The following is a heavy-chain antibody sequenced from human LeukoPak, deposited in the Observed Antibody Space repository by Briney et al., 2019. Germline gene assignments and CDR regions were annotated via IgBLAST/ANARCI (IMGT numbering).Heavy chain of an antibody. CDR3: AKGQLEYYYDSSGYYYPFDY. Sequence: GGSLRLSCTASGFTFSSYAMSWVRQAPGKGLEWLSAISVSGGSTFYADSVKGRFTISRDNSKNTLYLQMNSLRAEDTAVYYCAKGQLEYYYDSSGYYYPFDYWGQGTLVTVSS. CDR2: ISVSGGST. V-gene: IGHV3-23*01. D-gene: IGHD3-22*01. J-gene: IGHJ4*02. CDR1: GFTFSSYA.